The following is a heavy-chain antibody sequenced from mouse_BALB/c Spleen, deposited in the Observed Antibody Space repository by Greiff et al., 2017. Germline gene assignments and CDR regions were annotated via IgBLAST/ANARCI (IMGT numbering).Heavy chain of an antibody. CDR2: ISSGSSTI. V-gene: IGHV5-17*02. CDR1: GFTFSSFG. J-gene: IGHJ3*01. Sequence: EVQLVESGGGLVQPGGSRKLSCAASGFTFSSFGMHWVRQAPEKGLEWVAYISSGSSTIYYADTVKGRFTISRDNPKNTLFLQMTSLRSEDTAMYYCASYAPWFAYWGQGTLVTVSA. D-gene: IGHD6-5*01. CDR3: ASYAPWFAY.